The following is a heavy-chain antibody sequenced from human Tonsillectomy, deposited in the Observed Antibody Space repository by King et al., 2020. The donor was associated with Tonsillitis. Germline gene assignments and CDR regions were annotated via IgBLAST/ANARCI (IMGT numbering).Heavy chain of an antibody. Sequence: QLVQSGAEVKKPGASVKVSCQASGYTFTSYYIHWVRQAPGQGLEWMGIINPSGGDTSYAQRFQGRVTMTRDTSTSTAYMELSSLRSEDTAVYYCARTYDKYYFDYWGQGTLVTVSS. D-gene: IGHD3-22*01. CDR2: INPSGGDT. V-gene: IGHV1-46*03. CDR3: ARTYDKYYFDY. J-gene: IGHJ4*02. CDR1: GYTFTSYY.